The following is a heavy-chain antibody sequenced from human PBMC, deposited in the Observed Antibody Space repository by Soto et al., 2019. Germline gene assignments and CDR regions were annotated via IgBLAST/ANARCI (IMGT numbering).Heavy chain of an antibody. V-gene: IGHV4-39*02. CDR1: GDSVRSRTHY. CDR3: VRGKSLLTSYPDF. Sequence: QVRLQESGPRLVRPSETLSLSCSVAGDSVRSRTHYWGWVRQAPGKGLEWIGNIFFSGGTYDNPSLMGRVTISVDASKNQFSLGLNSVTAADTAVYYCVRGKSLLTSYPDFWGQGTLVRVTS. J-gene: IGHJ4*02. D-gene: IGHD2-21*02. CDR2: IFFSGGT.